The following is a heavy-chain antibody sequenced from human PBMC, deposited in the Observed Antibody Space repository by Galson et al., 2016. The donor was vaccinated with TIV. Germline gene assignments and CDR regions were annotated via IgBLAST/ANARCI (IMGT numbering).Heavy chain of an antibody. CDR2: ISSRGGTT. Sequence: SLRLSCAASDFKFTDFAMDWVRQPPGKGLEWVSYISSRGGTTHYADSVKGRFTITRDNAKNSMDLQMNSLRVEETAIYYCARDNRAVLDAFDIWGQGTVVT. V-gene: IGHV3-48*03. D-gene: IGHD3-10*01. J-gene: IGHJ3*02. CDR3: ARDNRAVLDAFDI. CDR1: DFKFTDFA.